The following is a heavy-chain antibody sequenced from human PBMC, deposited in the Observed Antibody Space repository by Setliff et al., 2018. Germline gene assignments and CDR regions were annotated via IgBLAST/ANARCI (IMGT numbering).Heavy chain of an antibody. Sequence: PSETLSLTCTVSGGSISSRSYYWGWIRQPPGKGLEWIEEINHRGSTNYSPSLRSRVTMSLDSSKNQFSLNLNSVTAADTAVYYCARDQWVRSPPLYFSYSMDVWGQGTTVTVSS. J-gene: IGHJ6*02. CDR1: GGSISSRSYY. D-gene: IGHD5-12*01. V-gene: IGHV4-39*07. CDR3: ARDQWVRSPPLYFSYSMDV. CDR2: INHRGST.